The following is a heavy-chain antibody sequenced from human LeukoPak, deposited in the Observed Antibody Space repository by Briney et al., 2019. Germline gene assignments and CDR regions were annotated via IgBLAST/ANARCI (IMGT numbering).Heavy chain of an antibody. V-gene: IGHV1-8*01. CDR1: GYTFTRYD. CDR2: MNPNSGNT. Sequence: VASVKVSCKASGYTFTRYDINWVRQATGQGREWMGWMNPNSGNTAYAQKFQGSVTMTRHTSISTPYMELSSLRSQHRAVYHSARGGYDYVWGSYRYTWGWFGPWGQGTLVTVSS. CDR3: ARGGYDYVWGSYRYTWGWFGP. D-gene: IGHD3-16*02. J-gene: IGHJ5*02.